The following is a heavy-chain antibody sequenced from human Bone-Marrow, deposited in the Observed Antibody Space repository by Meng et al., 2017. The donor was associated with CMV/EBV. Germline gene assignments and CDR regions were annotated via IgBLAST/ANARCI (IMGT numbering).Heavy chain of an antibody. J-gene: IGHJ6*02. D-gene: IGHD3-3*01. CDR3: AGAPPGGFYDFWSGYYSYYYYYYGMDV. Sequence: ASVKVSCKASGYTFTSYDINWARQATGQGLEWMGWMNPNSGNTGYAQKFQGRVTMTRNTSISTAYMELSSLRSEDTAVYYCAGAPPGGFYDFWSGYYSYYYYYYGMDVWGQGTTVTVSS. CDR2: MNPNSGNT. CDR1: GYTFTSYD. V-gene: IGHV1-8*01.